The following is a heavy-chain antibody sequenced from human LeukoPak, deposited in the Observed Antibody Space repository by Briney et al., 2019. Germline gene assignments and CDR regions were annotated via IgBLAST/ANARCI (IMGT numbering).Heavy chain of an antibody. CDR3: AKDHRYDSSGYYYVDPLDY. CDR1: GFTFSSYG. Sequence: GGSLRLSCAASGFTFSSYGMHWVRQAPGKGLEWVAVIWYDGSNKYYADSVKGRFTISRDNSKNTLYLQMNSLRAEDTAVYYCAKDHRYDSSGYYYVDPLDYWGQGTLVTVSS. D-gene: IGHD3-22*01. V-gene: IGHV3-30*02. J-gene: IGHJ4*02. CDR2: IWYDGSNK.